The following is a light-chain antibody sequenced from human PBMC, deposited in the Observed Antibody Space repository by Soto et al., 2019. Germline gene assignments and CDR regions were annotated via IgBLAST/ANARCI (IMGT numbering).Light chain of an antibody. CDR1: QSINRW. V-gene: IGKV1-5*03. J-gene: IGKJ4*01. CDR2: KAS. Sequence: DIQMTQSPSTLSASVGDRVTITCRASQSINRWLAWYQQRPGKAPKILIHKASSLEAGVPSRFSGGASGKNFPPTTGRGQPDDFTMFLCLQINFHPPILGGGPKV. CDR3: LQINFHPPI.